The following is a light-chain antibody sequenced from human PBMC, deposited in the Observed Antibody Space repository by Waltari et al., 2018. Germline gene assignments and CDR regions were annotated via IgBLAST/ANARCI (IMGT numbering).Light chain of an antibody. Sequence: EVVLTQSLATLSLSPGERATLSCRASQSVSIYLAWYQQKPGQAPRLLIYDASNMATGIPARFSGSGSGTDFTLTINSLEPEDFAVYYCQQRSIWPPLTFGGGTKVEIK. CDR3: QQRSIWPPLT. CDR2: DAS. V-gene: IGKV3-11*01. CDR1: QSVSIY. J-gene: IGKJ4*01.